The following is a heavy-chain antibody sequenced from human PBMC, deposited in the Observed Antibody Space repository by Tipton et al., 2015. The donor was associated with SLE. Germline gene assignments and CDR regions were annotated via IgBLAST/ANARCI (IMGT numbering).Heavy chain of an antibody. CDR3: ARGGIADPFDY. V-gene: IGHV4-59*08. D-gene: IGHD6-13*01. Sequence: GLVKPSETLSLTCTVSGGSISSHYWSWIQQPPGKGLEWIGYIYYSGSTNYNPSLKSRVTISVDTSKNQFSLKLSSVTAADTAVYYCARGGIADPFDYWGQGTLVTVSS. J-gene: IGHJ4*02. CDR2: IYYSGST. CDR1: GGSISSHY.